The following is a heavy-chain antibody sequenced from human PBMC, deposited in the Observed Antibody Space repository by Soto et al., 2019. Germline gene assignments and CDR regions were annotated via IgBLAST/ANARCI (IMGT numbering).Heavy chain of an antibody. Sequence: SETLSLTCAVYGGSFSDYYGTWIRQSPGKGLEWIGEINHSDITYYNPSLKSRVTISVDTSKNQFSLKLRSVTAADTAVYYCARGRLEWLLLGYGVDVWGQGTTVTVSS. CDR3: ARGRLEWLLLGYGVDV. D-gene: IGHD3-3*01. CDR2: INHSDIT. J-gene: IGHJ6*02. V-gene: IGHV4-34*01. CDR1: GGSFSDYY.